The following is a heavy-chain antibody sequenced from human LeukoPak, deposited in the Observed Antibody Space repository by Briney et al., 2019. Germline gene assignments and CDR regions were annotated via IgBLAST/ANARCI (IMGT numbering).Heavy chain of an antibody. J-gene: IGHJ4*02. CDR2: ISSTSSDI. CDR1: GCTFSTYS. Sequence: GWSLTLSCAASGCTFSTYSMNGLGQPPAKGLEWVSSISSTSSDIYYADSVKGRFPISRDNAHKSLYLQMRSPRAEATAVYYCARVGYSSGWYFDYWGQGTLVTVSS. D-gene: IGHD6-19*01. CDR3: ARVGYSSGWYFDY. V-gene: IGHV3-21*01.